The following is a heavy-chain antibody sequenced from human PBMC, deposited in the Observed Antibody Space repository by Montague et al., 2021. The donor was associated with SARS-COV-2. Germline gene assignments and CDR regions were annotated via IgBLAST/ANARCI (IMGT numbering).Heavy chain of an antibody. CDR1: GFSLSTSGMC. V-gene: IGHV2-70*11. J-gene: IGHJ6*02. CDR3: ARRTYDILTGYDYGMDV. Sequence: LALVKPTQTLTLTCTFSGFSLSTSGMCVSWIRQPPGKALEWLARIDWDDDKYYSTSLKTRLTISKDTSKNQVVLTMTNMDPVDTATYYCARRTYDILTGYDYGMDVWGQGTTVTVPS. CDR2: IDWDDDK. D-gene: IGHD3-9*01.